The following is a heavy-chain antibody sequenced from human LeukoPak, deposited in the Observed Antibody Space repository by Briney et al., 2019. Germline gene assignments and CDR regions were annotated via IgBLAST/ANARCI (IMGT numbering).Heavy chain of an antibody. D-gene: IGHD2-15*01. CDR3: ARESCRGGSCYSYPLDP. CDR2: IYYSGST. CDR1: GGSISSYY. J-gene: IGHJ5*02. V-gene: IGHV4-59*01. Sequence: SSETLSLTCTVSGGSISSYYWSWIRQPPGKGLEWIGYIYYSGSTNYNPSLKSRVTISVDTSKNQFSLKLSSVTAADTAVYYWARESCRGGSCYSYPLDPWGQGTLVNVSP.